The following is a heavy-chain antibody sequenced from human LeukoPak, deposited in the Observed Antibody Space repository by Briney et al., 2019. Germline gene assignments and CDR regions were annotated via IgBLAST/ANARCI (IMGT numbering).Heavy chain of an antibody. CDR3: ARGVYGSSGFSFDY. V-gene: IGHV1-69*13. CDR1: GDTFSSYA. D-gene: IGHD6-19*01. Sequence: VASVKVSCKASGDTFSSYAICWVRQAPGQGLEWMGGIIPIFGTANYAQKFQGRVTISADESTSTAYMELSSLRSEDTAVYYCARGVYGSSGFSFDYWGQGTLVTVSS. J-gene: IGHJ4*02. CDR2: IIPIFGTA.